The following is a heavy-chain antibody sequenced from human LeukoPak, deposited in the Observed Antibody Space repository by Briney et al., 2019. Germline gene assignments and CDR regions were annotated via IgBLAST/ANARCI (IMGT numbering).Heavy chain of an antibody. J-gene: IGHJ4*02. V-gene: IGHV3-33*03. D-gene: IGHD2-15*01. CDR1: GFTFSSYG. Sequence: GGSLRLSCAASGFTFSSYGMHWVRQAPGKGLEWVAGIWYDGSNKYYADSVKGRFTISRDNSKNTLYLQTNSLRAAATAVSSCAPGGCSGGSCTSSWGQGNLVTVSS. CDR3: APGGCSGGSCTSS. CDR2: IWYDGSNK.